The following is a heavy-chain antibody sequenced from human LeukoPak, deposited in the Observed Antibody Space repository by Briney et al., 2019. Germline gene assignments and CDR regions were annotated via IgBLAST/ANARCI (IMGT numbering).Heavy chain of an antibody. V-gene: IGHV3-7*01. J-gene: IGHJ4*02. CDR1: GLTISGHW. CDR3: ARDIPRGASHLDC. CDR2: IKEDGSEA. D-gene: IGHD1-26*01. Sequence: GESLRLSCAASGLTISGHWMAWVRQAPGKGLEWVAGIKEDGSEAHYVDSVRGRFTISRDNTKNSMYLQMNSLRVEDTAVYYCARDIPRGASHLDCWGQGTLVTVSS.